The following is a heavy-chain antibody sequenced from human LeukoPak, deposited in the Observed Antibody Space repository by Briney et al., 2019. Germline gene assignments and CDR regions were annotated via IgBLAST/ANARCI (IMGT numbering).Heavy chain of an antibody. CDR1: GFTFGSYA. Sequence: GGSLRLSCAASGFTFGSYAMSWVRQAPGKGLEWVSAISGSGVSTYYADSAKGRFTISRDNSKNTLYLQMNSLRAEDTAVYYCTSEDQGGFDYWGQGTLVTVSS. CDR2: ISGSGVST. D-gene: IGHD1-26*01. J-gene: IGHJ4*02. CDR3: TSEDQGGFDY. V-gene: IGHV3-23*01.